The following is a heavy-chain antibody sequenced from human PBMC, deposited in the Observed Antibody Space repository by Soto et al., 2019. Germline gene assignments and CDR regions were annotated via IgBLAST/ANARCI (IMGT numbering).Heavy chain of an antibody. CDR1: GGSISSGDYY. CDR3: ARGGDDYVWGSYRPGNDYYYYGMDV. CDR2: IYYSGST. J-gene: IGHJ6*02. D-gene: IGHD3-16*02. Sequence: SETLSLTCTVSGGSISSGDYYWSWIRQPPGKGLEWIGYIYYSGSTYYNPSLKSRVTISVDTSKNQFSLKLSSVTAADTAVYYCARGGDDYVWGSYRPGNDYYYYGMDVWGQGTTVTVSS. V-gene: IGHV4-30-4*01.